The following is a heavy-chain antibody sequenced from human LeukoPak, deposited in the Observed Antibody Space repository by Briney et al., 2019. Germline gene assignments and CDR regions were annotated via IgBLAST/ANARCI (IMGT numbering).Heavy chain of an antibody. D-gene: IGHD1-26*01. CDR1: GFTFSSYA. CDR2: ISGSGGNT. CDR3: ATQISESYSSWFDP. V-gene: IGHV3-23*01. J-gene: IGHJ5*02. Sequence: GGSLRLSCAASGFTFSSYAMCWVRQAPGKGLEWVSAISGSGGNTYYADSVKGRFTISRDNSKNTLSLQMNSLRAEDTAVYYCATQISESYSSWFDPWGQGTLVTVSS.